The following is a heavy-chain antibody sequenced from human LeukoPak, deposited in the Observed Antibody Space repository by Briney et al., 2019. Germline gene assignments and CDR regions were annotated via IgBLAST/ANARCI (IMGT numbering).Heavy chain of an antibody. CDR2: IYASGSI. J-gene: IGHJ4*02. CDR3: AREHKDYDSSGYYYGY. D-gene: IGHD3-22*01. Sequence: SETLSLTCTVSGGSISNYYWSWIRQPAGKGLEWIGRIYASGSIDHNPSLKSRVTMSVDSSKNQFFLRLTSVTAADTAVYYCAREHKDYDSSGYYYGYWGRGTLVTVSS. V-gene: IGHV4-4*07. CDR1: GGSISNYY.